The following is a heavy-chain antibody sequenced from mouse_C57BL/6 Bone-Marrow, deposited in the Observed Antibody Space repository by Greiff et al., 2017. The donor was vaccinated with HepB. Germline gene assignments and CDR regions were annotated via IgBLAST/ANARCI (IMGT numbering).Heavy chain of an antibody. D-gene: IGHD2-4*01. Sequence: VQLQQSGPELVKPGASVKISCKASGYTFTDYYMNWVKQSHGKSLEWIGDINPNNGGTSYNQKFKGKATLTVDKSSSTAYMELRSLTSEDSAVYYCAVYDYDGPPFAYWGQGTLVTVSA. CDR2: INPNNGGT. CDR1: GYTFTDYY. J-gene: IGHJ3*01. V-gene: IGHV1-26*01. CDR3: AVYDYDGPPFAY.